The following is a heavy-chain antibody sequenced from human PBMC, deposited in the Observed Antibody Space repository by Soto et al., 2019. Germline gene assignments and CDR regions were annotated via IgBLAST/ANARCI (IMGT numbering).Heavy chain of an antibody. J-gene: IGHJ5*01. CDR3: ATARFYDFWRGYFAFDS. Sequence: EVHLVESGGGSVKPGGFLTLSFAASGVTVRNVLMRWVRQAPGQGLEWVGRIRSETDGGATDYSAAVKDSFTISKDDSENTLSLQMKSIKAEDTAVYYCATARFYDFWRGYFAFDSLGQGILVTVSS. D-gene: IGHD3-3*01. V-gene: IGHV3-15*01. CDR2: IRSETDGGAT. CDR1: GVTVRNVL.